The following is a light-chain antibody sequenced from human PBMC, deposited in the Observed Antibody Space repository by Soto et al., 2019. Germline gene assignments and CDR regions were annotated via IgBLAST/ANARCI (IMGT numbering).Light chain of an antibody. Sequence: QSALTQPASVSGSPGQSITISCTGTMIDVGRYNYVSWYQQYPGKAPKAMIYDVSNRPSGVSNRFSGSKSGNTASLTISGLQAEDEADYYCNSYAGTSTPYIFGTGTKLTVL. V-gene: IGLV2-14*03. J-gene: IGLJ1*01. CDR3: NSYAGTSTPYI. CDR2: DVS. CDR1: MIDVGRYNY.